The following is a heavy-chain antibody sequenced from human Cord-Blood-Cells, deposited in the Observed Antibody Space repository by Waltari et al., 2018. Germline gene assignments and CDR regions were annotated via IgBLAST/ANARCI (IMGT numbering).Heavy chain of an antibody. CDR3: AKDGYSSSSLDY. V-gene: IGHV3-30*18. D-gene: IGHD6-6*01. Sequence: QVQLVESGGGVVQPGRSLRLSCAASGFTFSSYGMHWVRQAPGKGLEWVAVISYDGSNKYYADSVKGRFTISRDNSKNTLYLQMNSLRAEDTAVYYCAKDGYSSSSLDYWGQGTLVTVSS. CDR1: GFTFSSYG. CDR2: ISYDGSNK. J-gene: IGHJ4*02.